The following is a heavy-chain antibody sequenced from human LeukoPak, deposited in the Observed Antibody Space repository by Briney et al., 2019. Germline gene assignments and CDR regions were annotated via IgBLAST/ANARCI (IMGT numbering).Heavy chain of an antibody. Sequence: GGSLRVSCAASGFTVSSNYMSWVRQAPGKGLEWISVIYSGGSTYYADSVKGRFTISRDNSKNTLYPQMNSLRAEDTAVYYRARSGGTSARYFDWTWGQGTLVTVSS. CDR3: ARSGGTSARYFDWT. CDR2: IYSGGST. D-gene: IGHD3-9*01. J-gene: IGHJ4*02. V-gene: IGHV3-53*01. CDR1: GFTVSSNY.